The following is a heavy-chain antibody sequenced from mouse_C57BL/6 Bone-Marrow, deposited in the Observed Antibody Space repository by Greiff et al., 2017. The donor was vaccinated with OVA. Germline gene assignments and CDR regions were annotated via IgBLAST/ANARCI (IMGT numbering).Heavy chain of an antibody. CDR2: INPSTGGT. Sequence: VQLQQSGPELVKPGASVKISCKASGYSFTGYYMNWVKQSPEKSLEWIGEINPSTGGTTYNQKFKAKATLTVDKSSSTAYMQLKSLTSEDSAVYYCARRRNWEDAMDYWGQGTSVTVSS. CDR3: ARRRNWEDAMDY. V-gene: IGHV1-42*01. CDR1: GYSFTGYY. D-gene: IGHD4-1*01. J-gene: IGHJ4*01.